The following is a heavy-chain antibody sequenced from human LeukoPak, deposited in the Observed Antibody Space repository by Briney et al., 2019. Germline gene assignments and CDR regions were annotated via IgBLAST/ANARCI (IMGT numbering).Heavy chain of an antibody. CDR2: ISAKGRST. Sequence: GGSLRLSCSASGFTFSNYTMYWVRQAPGKGLQYISAISAKGRSTYYADSVKGRFTISRDNSKNTLYLLMTSLRPDDAAVYYCVKGRETGWGPTAFDYWGQGILVTVSS. J-gene: IGHJ4*02. D-gene: IGHD2-21*02. CDR1: GFTFSNYT. V-gene: IGHV3-64D*06. CDR3: VKGRETGWGPTAFDY.